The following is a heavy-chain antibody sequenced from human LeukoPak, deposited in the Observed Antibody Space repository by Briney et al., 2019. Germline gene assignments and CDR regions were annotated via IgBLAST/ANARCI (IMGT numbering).Heavy chain of an antibody. D-gene: IGHD2-21*02. CDR2: INHSGST. Sequence: PSETLSLTCAVYGGSFSGYYWSWIRQPPGKGLEWIGEINHSGSTNYNPSLKSRVTISVDTSKNQFSLKLSSVTAADTAVYYCARETHIVVVTATPYFDYWGQGTLVTVSS. CDR1: GGSFSGYY. J-gene: IGHJ4*02. V-gene: IGHV4-34*01. CDR3: ARETHIVVVTATPYFDY.